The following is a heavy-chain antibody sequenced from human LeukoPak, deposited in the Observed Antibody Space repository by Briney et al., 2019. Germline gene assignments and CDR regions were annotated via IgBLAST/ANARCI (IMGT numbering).Heavy chain of an antibody. Sequence: GGSLRLSCAASGFHFSGYWMTWVRQAPGKGLQWVASIKQDGSDSYHVDSVKGRFTISRDNAKNSLFLQMNNLRAGDTAVYYCTKNIAAPGRVDYQYYAMDEWGQGTTVTVSS. CDR1: GFHFSGYW. J-gene: IGHJ6*02. CDR3: TKNIAAPGRVDYQYYAMDE. V-gene: IGHV3-7*01. CDR2: IKQDGSDS. D-gene: IGHD6-25*01.